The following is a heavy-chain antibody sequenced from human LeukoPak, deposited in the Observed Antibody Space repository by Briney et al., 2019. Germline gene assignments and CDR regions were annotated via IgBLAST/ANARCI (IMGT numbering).Heavy chain of an antibody. D-gene: IGHD2-15*01. Sequence: PGGSLILSCAASGFTFSDYYMSWIRQAPGKGLEWVSYISSSSSYTNYADSVKGRFTISRDNAKNSLYLQMNSLRAEDTAVYYCARDPTSIPRCSGGSCYEYWGQGTLVTVSS. CDR2: ISSSSSYT. CDR3: ARDPTSIPRCSGGSCYEY. V-gene: IGHV3-11*05. J-gene: IGHJ4*02. CDR1: GFTFSDYY.